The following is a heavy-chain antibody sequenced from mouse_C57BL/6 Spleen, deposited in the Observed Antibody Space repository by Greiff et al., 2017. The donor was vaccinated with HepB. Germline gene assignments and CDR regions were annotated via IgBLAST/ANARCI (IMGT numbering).Heavy chain of an antibody. CDR2: IDPEDGET. CDR1: GFNIKDYY. J-gene: IGHJ2*01. D-gene: IGHD2-3*01. CDR3: PKTSDGSLDY. V-gene: IGHV14-2*01. Sequence: EVQLQQSGAELVKPGASVKLSCTASGFNIKDYYMHWVKQRTEQGLEWIGRIDPEDGETKYAPKFQGKATITADTSSNTAYLQLSSLTAEDTAAYYYPKTSDGSLDYWGQGTTLTVSS.